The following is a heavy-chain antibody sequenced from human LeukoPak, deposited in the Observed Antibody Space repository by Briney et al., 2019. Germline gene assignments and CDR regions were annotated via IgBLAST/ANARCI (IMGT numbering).Heavy chain of an antibody. CDR1: GGSISSGGYY. D-gene: IGHD3-9*01. J-gene: IGHJ4*02. V-gene: IGHV4-31*03. CDR2: IYYSGST. CDR3: AGSPYYDILTGYPAFDY. Sequence: PSQTLSLTCTVSGGSISSGGYYWSWIRQHPGKGLEWIGYIYYSGSTYYNPSLKSRVTISVDTSKNQFSLKLSSVTAADTVVYYCAGSPYYDILTGYPAFDYWGQGTLVTVSS.